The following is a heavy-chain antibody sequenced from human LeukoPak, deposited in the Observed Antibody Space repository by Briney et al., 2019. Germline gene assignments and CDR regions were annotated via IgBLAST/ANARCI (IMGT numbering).Heavy chain of an antibody. V-gene: IGHV4-31*03. CDR2: IYYSGST. CDR1: GGSISSGGYY. Sequence: SQTLSLTSTVSGGSISSGGYYWSWVRQHPGKGLEWIGYIYYSGSTYYNPSLKSRVTISVDTSKNQFSLKLSSVTAADTAVYYCARGAGGDWGGLDYWGQGTLVTVSS. D-gene: IGHD2-21*02. J-gene: IGHJ4*02. CDR3: ARGAGGDWGGLDY.